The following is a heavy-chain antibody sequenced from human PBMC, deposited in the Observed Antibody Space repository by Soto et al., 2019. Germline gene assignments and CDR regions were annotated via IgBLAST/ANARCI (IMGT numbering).Heavy chain of an antibody. CDR2: IGPSSGNT. V-gene: IGHV1-18*01. CDR1: GYTFTSYT. CDR3: ARDTGNFFDY. J-gene: IGHJ4*02. Sequence: ASVKVSCKASGYTFTSYTVSGVRQAPGQGLEWVGWIGPSSGNTDSARNLQGRVTMTTDTSTSTAYMELRSLRSDDTAVYYCARDTGNFFDYWGQGTLVTVSS.